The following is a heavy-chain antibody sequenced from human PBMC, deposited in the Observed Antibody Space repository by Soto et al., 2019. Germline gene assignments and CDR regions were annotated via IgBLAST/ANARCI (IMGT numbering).Heavy chain of an antibody. J-gene: IGHJ4*02. D-gene: IGHD1-26*01. CDR3: AGGPSGDKVDY. CDR1: GASISNGYYS. V-gene: IGHV4-30-4*01. Sequence: QVQLQEPGPRLVEPSHTLSLTCTVSGASISNGYYSWSWIRQSPGTGLEWIGHIHSGGTTYSNPSLKSRRTISVDMSKNQFSLKLNSLTAADTAVYYCAGGPSGDKVDYWGQGTLVTVSS. CDR2: IHSGGTT.